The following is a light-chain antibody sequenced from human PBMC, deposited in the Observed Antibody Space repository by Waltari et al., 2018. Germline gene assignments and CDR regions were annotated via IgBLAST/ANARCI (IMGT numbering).Light chain of an antibody. J-gene: IGLJ1*01. V-gene: IGLV1-47*01. CDR1: SSNIKNNY. Sequence: QSVLTQPPSASGTPGQRVTISCSGSSSNIKNNYVYWYQQLPGTTPKLLIYRTTLRTSVVPDRFAGSKSGTSASLAISGLRSGDEADDYCAACDDSLSGLYVFGTGTKVTVL. CDR3: AACDDSLSGLYV. CDR2: RTT.